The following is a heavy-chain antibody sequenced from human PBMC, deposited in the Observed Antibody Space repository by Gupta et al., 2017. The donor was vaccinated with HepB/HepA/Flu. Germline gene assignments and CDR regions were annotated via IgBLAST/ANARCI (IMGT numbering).Heavy chain of an antibody. Sequence: EVQLVESGGGLVQPGRSLRLSCAASGFTFDDYAMHWVRQAPGKGLEWVSGISWNSGSIGYADSVKGRFTISRDNAKNSLYLQTNSLRAEDTALYYCAKDMSSSTDRLVDYYYYGMDVWGQGTTVTVSS. CDR1: GFTFDDYA. CDR2: ISWNSGSI. CDR3: AKDMSSSTDRLVDYYYYGMDV. D-gene: IGHD2-2*01. J-gene: IGHJ6*02. V-gene: IGHV3-9*01.